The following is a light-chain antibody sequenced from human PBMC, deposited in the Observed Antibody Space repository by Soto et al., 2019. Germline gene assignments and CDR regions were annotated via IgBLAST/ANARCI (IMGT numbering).Light chain of an antibody. V-gene: IGKV3-20*01. CDR1: RNVGSSH. CDR2: GVS. Sequence: DIVLTQSPDTLSLSPGERATLSCRASRNVGSSHLVWYQQKPGQAPRLLIYGVSSRANGIPDRFSGSGSGTDFTLTISRLEPEDFAVYYCQQYGSSPLYSFGQGTKLEIK. J-gene: IGKJ2*01. CDR3: QQYGSSPLYS.